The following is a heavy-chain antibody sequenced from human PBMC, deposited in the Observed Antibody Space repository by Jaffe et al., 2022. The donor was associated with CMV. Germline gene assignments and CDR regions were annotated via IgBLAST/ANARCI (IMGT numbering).Heavy chain of an antibody. J-gene: IGHJ6*02. CDR1: GFTFRTYG. V-gene: IGHV3-48*02. CDR3: ARDLMGPTIYYGLDV. Sequence: EVQLVESGGGLVQPGGSLRLSCAASGFTFRTYGMNWVRQAPGKGLEWVSYISGSSNNMHYADSVKGRFTISRDNAKNSLYLQMNSLRDDDTAVYFCARDLMGPTIYYGLDVWGQGTTVTVSS. CDR2: ISGSSNNM. D-gene: IGHD1-26*01.